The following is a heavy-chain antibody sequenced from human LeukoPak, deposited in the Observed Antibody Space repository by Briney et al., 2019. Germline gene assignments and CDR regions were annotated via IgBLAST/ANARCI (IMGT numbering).Heavy chain of an antibody. CDR3: ARDSYRLNWFDP. D-gene: IGHD2-2*02. Sequence: PSETLSLTCTVSGGSISSGSYYWSWIRQPAGEGLEWIGRIYTSGSTNYNPSLKSRVTISVDTSKNQFSLKLSSVTAADTAVYYCARDSYRLNWFDPWGQGTLVTVSS. CDR2: IYTSGST. V-gene: IGHV4-61*02. J-gene: IGHJ5*02. CDR1: GGSISSGSYY.